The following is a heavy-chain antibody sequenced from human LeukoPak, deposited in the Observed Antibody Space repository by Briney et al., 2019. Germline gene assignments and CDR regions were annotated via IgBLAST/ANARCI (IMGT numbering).Heavy chain of an antibody. CDR1: GGSFSGYY. J-gene: IGHJ4*02. D-gene: IGHD2-2*01. Sequence: SETLSLTCAVYGGSFSGYYWSWIRQPPGKGLEWIGEINHSGSTNYNPSLKSRVTISVDTSKNQFSLKLSSATAADTAVYYCASGRCSSTSCYDYWGQGTLVTVSS. CDR2: INHSGST. CDR3: ASGRCSSTSCYDY. V-gene: IGHV4-34*01.